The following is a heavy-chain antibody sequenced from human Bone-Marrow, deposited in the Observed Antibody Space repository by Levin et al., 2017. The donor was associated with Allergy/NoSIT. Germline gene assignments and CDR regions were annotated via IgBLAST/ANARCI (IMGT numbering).Heavy chain of an antibody. D-gene: IGHD4-17*01. CDR2: LSSDGSEK. V-gene: IGHV3-30*18. J-gene: IGHJ6*03. CDR1: GFTFTNYA. CDR3: AKDSTMTIVTTSYMDV. Sequence: GGSLRLSCAASGFTFTNYAMHWVRQAPGKGLEWVAILSSDGSEKSYADSVKGRFTISRDNSENTLYLQMSSLRPEDTAVYYCAKDSTMTIVTTSYMDVWGAGTTVAVSS.